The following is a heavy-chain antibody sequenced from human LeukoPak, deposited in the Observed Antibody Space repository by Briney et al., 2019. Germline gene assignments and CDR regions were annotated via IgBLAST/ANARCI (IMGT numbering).Heavy chain of an antibody. CDR1: GGTFSSYA. CDR3: ARESSSAGITIFGVVPAGFDP. Sequence: SVKVSXKASGGTFSSYAISWVRQAPGQGLEWMGGIIPIFGTANYAQKFQGRVTITADESTSTAYMELSSLRSEDTAVYYCARESSSAGITIFGVVPAGFDPWGQGTLVTVSS. V-gene: IGHV1-69*01. D-gene: IGHD3-3*01. J-gene: IGHJ5*02. CDR2: IIPIFGTA.